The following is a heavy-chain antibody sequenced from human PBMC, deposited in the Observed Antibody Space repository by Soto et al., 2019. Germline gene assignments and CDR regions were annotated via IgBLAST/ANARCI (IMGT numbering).Heavy chain of an antibody. CDR1: GGSISSSNW. CDR2: IYHSGST. J-gene: IGHJ6*02. Sequence: SETLSLTCAVSGGSISSSNWWSWVRQPPGKGLEWIGEIYHSGSTNYNPSLKSRVTISVDKSKNQFSLKLSSVTAADTAVYYCARGGGSYGTYYYGMDVWGQGTTVTVSS. D-gene: IGHD5-18*01. V-gene: IGHV4-4*02. CDR3: ARGGGSYGTYYYGMDV.